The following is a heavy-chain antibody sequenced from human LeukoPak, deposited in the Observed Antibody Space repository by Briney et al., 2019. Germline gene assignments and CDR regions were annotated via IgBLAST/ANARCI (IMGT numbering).Heavy chain of an antibody. CDR2: IVVGSGNT. CDR3: AADYEPNTYYYDSSGYALDY. J-gene: IGHJ4*02. Sequence: ASVKVSCKASGFTFTSSAVQWVRQARGQRLVWIGWIVVGSGNTNYAQKFQERVTITRDMSTSTAYMELSSLRSEDTAVYYCAADYEPNTYYYDSSGYALDYWGQGTLVTVSS. V-gene: IGHV1-58*01. CDR1: GFTFTSSA. D-gene: IGHD3-22*01.